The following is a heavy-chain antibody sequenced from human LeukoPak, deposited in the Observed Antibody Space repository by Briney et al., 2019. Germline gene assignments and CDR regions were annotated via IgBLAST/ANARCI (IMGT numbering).Heavy chain of an antibody. Sequence: GASVKVSCKASGYTFTSYGISWVRQAPGQGLEWMGWISAYNGNTNYAQKLQGRVTMTTDTSTCTAYMELRSLRSDDTAVYYCARGVDIVATPPFDYWGQGTLVTVSS. CDR3: ARGVDIVATPPFDY. CDR2: ISAYNGNT. D-gene: IGHD5-12*01. CDR1: GYTFTSYG. V-gene: IGHV1-18*01. J-gene: IGHJ4*02.